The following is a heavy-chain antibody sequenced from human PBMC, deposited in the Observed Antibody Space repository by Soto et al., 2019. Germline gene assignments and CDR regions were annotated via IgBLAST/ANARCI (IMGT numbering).Heavy chain of an antibody. J-gene: IGHJ4*02. CDR1: GGSISSYY. CDR2: IYYIGIT. CDR3: ARGGGVYYFDY. D-gene: IGHD3-16*01. V-gene: IGHV4-59*01. Sequence: QVQLQESGPGLVKPSETLSLTCTVSGGSISSYYWSWIRQPPGKGLEWIGYIYYIGITDYNPSLTSRVTISADTSTSQFSLTLSSVTAAETAVYYCARGGGVYYFDYWGQGTLVTVSS.